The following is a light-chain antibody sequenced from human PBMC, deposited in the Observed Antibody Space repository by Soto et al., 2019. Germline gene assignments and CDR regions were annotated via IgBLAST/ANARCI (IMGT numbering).Light chain of an antibody. J-gene: IGKJ4*01. V-gene: IGKV3-20*01. CDR3: QQFSSYPLT. CDR2: DAS. Sequence: EFVLTQSPCTPSLSPGERATLSCRASQTVRNNYLAWYQQKPGQAPRLLIYDASSRATGMPDRFSGGGSGTDFTLTISRLEPEDFAVYYRQQFSSYPLTFGGGTKVDIK. CDR1: QTVRNNY.